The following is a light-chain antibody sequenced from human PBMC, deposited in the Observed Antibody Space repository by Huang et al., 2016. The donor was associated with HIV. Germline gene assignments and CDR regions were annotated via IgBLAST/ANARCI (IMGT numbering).Light chain of an antibody. CDR3: QQSYSTPYT. Sequence: GDRVTITCRASQSISSYLNWYQQKPGKAPKLLIYAASSLQSGVPSRFSGSGSGTDFTLTISSLQPEDFATYYCQQSYSTPYTFGQGTKLEIK. J-gene: IGKJ2*01. V-gene: IGKV1-39*01. CDR2: AAS. CDR1: QSISSY.